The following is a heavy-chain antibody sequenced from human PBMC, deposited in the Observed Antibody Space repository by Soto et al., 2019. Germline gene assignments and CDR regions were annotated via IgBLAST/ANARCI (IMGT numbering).Heavy chain of an antibody. D-gene: IGHD5-12*01. CDR3: ASGGSRAYFHH. V-gene: IGHV4-31*03. Sequence: QVQLQESGPGLVKPSQTLSLTCTVSGGSISSGGYYRSWIRQHPGKGLEWIGFIYDSGSTYYNPSLKSRVTISGDASKNQLSLKLASVTAADTAMYYRASGGSRAYFHHWGQGTLVTVSS. CDR2: IYDSGST. CDR1: GGSISSGGYY. J-gene: IGHJ1*01.